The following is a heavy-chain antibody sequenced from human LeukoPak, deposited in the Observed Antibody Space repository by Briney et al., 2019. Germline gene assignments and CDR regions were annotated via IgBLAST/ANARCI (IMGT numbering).Heavy chain of an antibody. D-gene: IGHD6-19*01. CDR2: ISWNSGSI. Sequence: GGSPRLSCAASGFTFDDYAMHWVRQAPGKGLEWVSGISWNSGSIDYADSVKGRFTISRDNAKNSLYLQMNSLRVEDTAFYYCAKDNRRHYTSGPNPDSLHWGQGALVTVSS. J-gene: IGHJ4*02. CDR3: AKDNRRHYTSGPNPDSLH. V-gene: IGHV3-9*01. CDR1: GFTFDDYA.